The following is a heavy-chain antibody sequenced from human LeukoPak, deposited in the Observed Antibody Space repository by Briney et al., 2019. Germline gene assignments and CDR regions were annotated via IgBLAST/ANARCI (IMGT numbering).Heavy chain of an antibody. CDR3: ARGVGATLGRAFDI. V-gene: IGHV1-18*01. J-gene: IGHJ3*02. Sequence: GASVKVSCKASGYTFTNYGFSWVRQAPGQGLEWMGWISAYNGNTNYAQKLQGRVTMTIDTSTRTGYMELRSLSSDDTAVYYCARGVGATLGRAFDIWGQGTMVSVSS. CDR2: ISAYNGNT. CDR1: GYTFTNYG. D-gene: IGHD1-26*01.